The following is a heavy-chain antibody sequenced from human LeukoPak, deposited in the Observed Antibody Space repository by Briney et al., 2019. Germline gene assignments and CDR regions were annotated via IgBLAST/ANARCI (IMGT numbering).Heavy chain of an antibody. D-gene: IGHD6-13*01. CDR3: ARHGDHSSPPDWYFDL. J-gene: IGHJ2*01. V-gene: IGHV4-38-2*01. CDR2: IYHSGST. Sequence: PSETLSLTCAVSGYSINSGYYWGWIRQPPGKGLEWIGSIYHSGSTYYNPSLKSRVTISVDTSKNQFSLKLSSVTAADTAVYYCARHGDHSSPPDWYFDLWGRGTLVTVSS. CDR1: GYSINSGYY.